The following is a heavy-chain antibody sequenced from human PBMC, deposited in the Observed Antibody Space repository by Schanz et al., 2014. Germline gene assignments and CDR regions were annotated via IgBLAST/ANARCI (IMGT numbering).Heavy chain of an antibody. CDR3: ARIGGSVFDS. J-gene: IGHJ4*02. CDR1: GFSVGNKY. V-gene: IGHV3-66*01. CDR2: IYIGGNT. D-gene: IGHD3-10*01. Sequence: VQVVQSGGGLVKPGGSLRLSCAASGFSVGNKYMNWVRQAPGKGLEWVSFIYIGGNTYYADSVKGRFTISRDNSKNTLYIQMNSLRAEDTAVYYCARIGGSVFDSWGQGTLVTVSS.